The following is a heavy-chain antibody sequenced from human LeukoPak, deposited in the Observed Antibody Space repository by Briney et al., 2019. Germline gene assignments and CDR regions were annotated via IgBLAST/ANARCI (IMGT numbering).Heavy chain of an antibody. J-gene: IGHJ5*02. D-gene: IGHD6-13*01. CDR3: ARESTATVSTDWFDP. CDR2: IWYDGSNK. V-gene: IGHV3-33*01. Sequence: GGSLRLSCAASGFTFSSYGMHWVRQAPGKGLERVAVIWYDGSNKYYADSVKGRFTISRDNSKNTLYLQMNSLRAEDTAVYYCARESTATVSTDWFDPWGQGTLVTVSS. CDR1: GFTFSSYG.